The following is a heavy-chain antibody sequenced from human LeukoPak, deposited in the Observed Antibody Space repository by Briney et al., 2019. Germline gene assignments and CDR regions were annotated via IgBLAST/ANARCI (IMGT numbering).Heavy chain of an antibody. J-gene: IGHJ4*02. CDR1: GGSFSDYY. Sequence: PSETLSLTCAVYGGSFSDYYWSWIRQPPGKGLEWIGEINHNGGTNYNPSLKSRVTMSVDTSKNQFSLKLSSVTAADTAVYYCARAAGYCSSTSCYAGSGFDYWGQGTLVTVSS. D-gene: IGHD2-2*01. CDR2: INHNGGT. V-gene: IGHV4-34*01. CDR3: ARAAGYCSSTSCYAGSGFDY.